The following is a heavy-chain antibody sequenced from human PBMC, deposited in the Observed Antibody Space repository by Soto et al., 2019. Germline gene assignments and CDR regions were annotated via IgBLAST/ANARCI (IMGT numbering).Heavy chain of an antibody. CDR2: IYYSGST. V-gene: IGHV4-30-4*01. D-gene: IGHD6-13*01. CDR1: GGSISSGDYY. CDR3: ARYRSYSSSWYGEGFDY. J-gene: IGHJ4*02. Sequence: SETLSLTCTVSGGSISSGDYYWSWIRQPPGKGLEWIGYIYYSGSTYYNPSLKSRVTISVDTSKNQFSLKLSSVTAADTAVYYCARYRSYSSSWYGEGFDYWGQGTLVTVSS.